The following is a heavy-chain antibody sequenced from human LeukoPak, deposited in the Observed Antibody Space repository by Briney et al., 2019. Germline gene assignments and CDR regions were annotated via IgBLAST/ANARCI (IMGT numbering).Heavy chain of an antibody. Sequence: GGSLRLPCAASGFRFSSYSMHWVRQAPGKGLDWVSSITRGSSTRYYADSVKGRFTISRDDGKTSLYLHMNSLRVDDTAVYFCARDATVASSPNWFDPWGQGTLVTVSS. V-gene: IGHV3-48*01. J-gene: IGHJ5*02. CDR3: ARDATVASSPNWFDP. CDR1: GFRFSSYS. D-gene: IGHD6-19*01. CDR2: ITRGSSTR.